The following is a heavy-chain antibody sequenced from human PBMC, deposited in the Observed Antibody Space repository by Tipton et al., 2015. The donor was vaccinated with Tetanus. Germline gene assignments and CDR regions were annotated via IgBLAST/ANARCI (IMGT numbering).Heavy chain of an antibody. CDR1: GGSISSSSYY. Sequence: TLSLTCTVSGGSISSSSYYWGWIRQPPGKGPEWIGSIYYSGSTYYNPSLKSRVTISVDTSKNQFSLKLSSVTAADTAVYYCARMQQLEAFVDIWGQGTMVTVSS. V-gene: IGHV4-39*01. J-gene: IGHJ3*02. CDR2: IYYSGST. D-gene: IGHD6-13*01. CDR3: ARMQQLEAFVDI.